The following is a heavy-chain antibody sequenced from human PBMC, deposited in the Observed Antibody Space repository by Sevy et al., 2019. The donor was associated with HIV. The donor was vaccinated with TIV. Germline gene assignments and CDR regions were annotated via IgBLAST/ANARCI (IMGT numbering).Heavy chain of an antibody. J-gene: IGHJ4*02. CDR2: ISRDGSII. Sequence: GGSLRLSCAASGFTFDDYAMHWVRQVPGKGLEWVSLISRDGSIIYYADSVKGRFSISRDNSKNSLYLQMNSLRPEDTALYYCAKAYGMAAVSFSGHWGQGTLVTVSS. CDR1: GFTFDDYA. CDR3: AKAYGMAAVSFSGH. D-gene: IGHD6-13*01. V-gene: IGHV3-43D*03.